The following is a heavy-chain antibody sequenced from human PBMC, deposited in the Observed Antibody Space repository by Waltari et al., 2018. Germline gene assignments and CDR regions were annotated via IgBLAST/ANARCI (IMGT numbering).Heavy chain of an antibody. D-gene: IGHD3-3*01. CDR1: GYRFTVYY. J-gene: IGHJ6*03. Sequence: QEQLVQSGVEVKKPGASVKVPCKAHGYRFTVYYIHWVRPAPGQGLGWMGRIDPNTGDTDFAQKFQGRVTMTRATSISTVYMELTNLRSDDTAMYYCTRFIFGMVEGMDVWGKGTSVTVSS. V-gene: IGHV1-2*06. CDR2: IDPNTGDT. CDR3: TRFIFGMVEGMDV.